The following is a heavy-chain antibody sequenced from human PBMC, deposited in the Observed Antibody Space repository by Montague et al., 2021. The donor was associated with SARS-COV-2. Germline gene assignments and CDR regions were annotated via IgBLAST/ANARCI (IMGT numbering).Heavy chain of an antibody. CDR2: IYYRGST. CDR1: GGSVSSGSYY. V-gene: IGHV4-61*01. D-gene: IGHD7-27*01. Sequence: SETLSLTCTVAGGSVSSGSYYWSWIRQPAGKGLEWIGYIYYRGSTNYNPSLKSRVTISVDTSKNQFSLKLSSVTAADTAVYYCASVNTAGAYWGQGTLVTVSS. CDR3: ASVNTAGAY. J-gene: IGHJ4*02.